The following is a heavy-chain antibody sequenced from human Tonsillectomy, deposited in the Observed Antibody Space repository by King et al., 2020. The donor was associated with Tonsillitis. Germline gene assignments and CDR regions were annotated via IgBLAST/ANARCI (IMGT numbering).Heavy chain of an antibody. CDR3: ATTTTPVEGGYFDY. CDR1: GGSISSGSYY. J-gene: IGHJ4*02. Sequence: VQLQESGPGLVKPSQTLSLTCSVSGGSISSGSYYWRWIRQPAGKGLEWIGRIYTSGSTNYNPSLKSRVTMSVDTSKNQFSLKLSSVTAADTAVYYCATTTTPVEGGYFDYWGQGTLVTVSS. V-gene: IGHV4-61*02. CDR2: IYTSGST. D-gene: IGHD3-16*01.